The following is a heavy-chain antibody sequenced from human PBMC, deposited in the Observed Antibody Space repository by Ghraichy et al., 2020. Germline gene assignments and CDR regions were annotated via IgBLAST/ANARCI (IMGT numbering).Heavy chain of an antibody. CDR1: GFTFTSYA. CDR3: AKDVVFHCSGSNCYSPYLDY. D-gene: IGHD2-15*01. CDR2: ISASGART. J-gene: IGHJ4*02. V-gene: IGHV3-23*01. Sequence: GGSLRLSCAASGFTFTSYAMNWVRQAPGKGLEWVSCISASGARTYYADSVKGRFTISSDSSKNTLFLQMNSLRAEDTAVYYCAKDVVFHCSGSNCYSPYLDYWGQGTLVT.